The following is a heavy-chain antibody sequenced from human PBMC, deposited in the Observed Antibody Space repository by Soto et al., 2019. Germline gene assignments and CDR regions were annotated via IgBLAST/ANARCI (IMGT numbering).Heavy chain of an antibody. J-gene: IGHJ6*02. CDR1: GFTFSNYG. V-gene: IGHV3-30*18. Sequence: QVQLVESGGGVVQPGRSLRLSCAASGFTFSNYGMHWVRQAPGKGLEWVAVISYDGSNKNYTDSVRGRFTISRDNSKNTLFLQTNSLRAEDTAVYYCAKVWAPTITTNCYAMDVWGQGTTVTVSS. D-gene: IGHD4-4*01. CDR2: ISYDGSNK. CDR3: AKVWAPTITTNCYAMDV.